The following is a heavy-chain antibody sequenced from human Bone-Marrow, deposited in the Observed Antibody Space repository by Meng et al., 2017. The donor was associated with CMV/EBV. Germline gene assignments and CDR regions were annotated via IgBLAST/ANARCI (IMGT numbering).Heavy chain of an antibody. V-gene: IGHV3-33*01. J-gene: IGHJ4*01. Sequence: GGSLRLSCAASGFTFSSYGMHWVRQAPGKGLEWVAVIWYDGSNKYYADSVKGRFTISRDNSKNTLYLQMNSLRAEDTAVYYCATFSGSYYRWGHGTLVTAPQ. D-gene: IGHD1-26*01. CDR3: ATFSGSYYR. CDR2: IWYDGSNK. CDR1: GFTFSSYG.